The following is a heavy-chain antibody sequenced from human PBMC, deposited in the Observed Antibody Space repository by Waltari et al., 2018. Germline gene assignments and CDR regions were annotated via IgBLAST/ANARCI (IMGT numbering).Heavy chain of an antibody. CDR2: IYYSGST. CDR1: GGSISSSSYY. V-gene: IGHV4-39*01. Sequence: QLQLQESGPGLVKPSETLSLTCTVSGGSISSSSYYWGWIRQPPGKGLEWIGSIYYSGSTYYNPSLKSRVTISVDTSKNQFSLKLSSVTAADTAVYYCARQGGGNPVLDYWGQGTLVTVSS. J-gene: IGHJ4*02. CDR3: ARQGGGNPVLDY. D-gene: IGHD2-15*01.